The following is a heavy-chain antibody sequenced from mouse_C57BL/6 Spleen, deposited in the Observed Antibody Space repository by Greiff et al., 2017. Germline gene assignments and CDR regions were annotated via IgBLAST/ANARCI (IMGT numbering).Heavy chain of an antibody. CDR3: ASNDDYDGGDPHYYAMDY. J-gene: IGHJ4*01. CDR2: INPSSGYT. D-gene: IGHD2-4*01. V-gene: IGHV1-7*01. Sequence: QVQLQQSGAELAKPGASVKLSCKASGYTFTSYWMHWVKQRPGQGLEWIGYINPSSGYTKYNQKFKDKATLTADKSSSTAYMQLSSLTYEDSAVYYCASNDDYDGGDPHYYAMDYWGQGTSVTVSS. CDR1: GYTFTSYW.